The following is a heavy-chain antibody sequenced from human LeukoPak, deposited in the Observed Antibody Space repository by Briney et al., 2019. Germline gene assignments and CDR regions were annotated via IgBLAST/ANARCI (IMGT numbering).Heavy chain of an antibody. J-gene: IGHJ6*03. D-gene: IGHD3-10*01. CDR2: ISAYNGDT. CDR1: GYTFISYG. V-gene: IGHV1-18*01. Sequence: ASVKVSCKASGYTFISYGISWVRQAPGQGLEWMGWISAYNGDTNYAQKLQGRVTMTTDTSTSTAYMELRSLRSDDTAVYYCARGSGRLNSYYYYMDVWGKGTMVTISS. CDR3: ARGSGRLNSYYYYMDV.